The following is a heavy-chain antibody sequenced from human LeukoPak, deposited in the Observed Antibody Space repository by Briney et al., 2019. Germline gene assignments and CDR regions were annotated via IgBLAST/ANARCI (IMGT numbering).Heavy chain of an antibody. CDR2: INQDGTEK. Sequence: GGSLRLSCAASGFTYTTYWMTWVRQAPGKGLEWVASINQDGTEKYYVDSVKGRFTISRDNAKNSLYLQMNSLRVEDTAVYYCATTLTTEFDYWGQGTLVTVSS. J-gene: IGHJ4*02. D-gene: IGHD4-11*01. CDR3: ATTLTTEFDY. V-gene: IGHV3-7*01. CDR1: GFTYTTYW.